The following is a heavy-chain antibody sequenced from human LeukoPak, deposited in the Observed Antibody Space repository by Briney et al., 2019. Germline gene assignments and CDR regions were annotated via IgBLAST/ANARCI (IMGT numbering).Heavy chain of an antibody. D-gene: IGHD3-3*01. V-gene: IGHV3-48*01. Sequence: GGSLRLSCAASGFTFSSYSMNWVRQAPGKGLEWVSYISSSSSTIYYADSVKGRFTISRDNAKNSLYLQMSSLGVEDTAVYYCASRSDYYLGWFDPWGQGTLVTVSS. CDR2: ISSSSSTI. CDR3: ASRSDYYLGWFDP. J-gene: IGHJ5*02. CDR1: GFTFSSYS.